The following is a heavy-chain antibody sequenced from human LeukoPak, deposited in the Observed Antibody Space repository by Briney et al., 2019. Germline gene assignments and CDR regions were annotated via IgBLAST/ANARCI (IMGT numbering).Heavy chain of an antibody. V-gene: IGHV1-3*04. Sequence: ASVKVSCKASGYTFTNHAMHWVRQAPGQGLEWMGWINTADGNTKYSQKFQGRVTITRDTSASIVYLELTSLRSEDTAVYYCARPGASSLGNWFASWGQGTLVTVSS. CDR2: INTADGNT. D-gene: IGHD6-13*01. CDR1: GYTFTNHA. CDR3: ARPGASSLGNWFAS. J-gene: IGHJ5*01.